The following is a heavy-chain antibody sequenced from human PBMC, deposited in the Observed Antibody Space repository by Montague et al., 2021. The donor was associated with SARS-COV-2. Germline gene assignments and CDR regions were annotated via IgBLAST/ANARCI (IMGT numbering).Heavy chain of an antibody. CDR1: GDSVSSNSAT. CDR2: TYYRSMWKS. D-gene: IGHD6-13*01. Sequence: CAISGDSVSSNSATWNWIRQSPSRGLEWLGRTYYRSMWKSDYARAVKSRIGINPDTSKNQFSLQLSTVTPEDTALYYCVRGIEAAGSYDYWGQGTLVTVSS. J-gene: IGHJ4*02. V-gene: IGHV6-1*01. CDR3: VRGIEAAGSYDY.